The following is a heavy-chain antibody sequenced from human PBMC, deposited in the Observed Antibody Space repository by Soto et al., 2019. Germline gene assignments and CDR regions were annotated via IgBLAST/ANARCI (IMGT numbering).Heavy chain of an antibody. Sequence: SETLSLTCTVSGDSINNYYWTWIRQPPGKGLEWIGYIYDSGSTSFNPSLKSRLTISVDTSKNQFSLKLKSVTAADTAVYYCARGTKYYYQGMD. CDR1: GDSINNYY. CDR2: IYDSGST. J-gene: IGHJ6*01. CDR3: ARGTKYYYQGMD. V-gene: IGHV4-59*01.